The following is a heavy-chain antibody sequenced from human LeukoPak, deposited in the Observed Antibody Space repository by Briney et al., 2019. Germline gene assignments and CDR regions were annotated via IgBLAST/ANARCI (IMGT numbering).Heavy chain of an antibody. CDR1: GYTFTGYY. J-gene: IGHJ3*02. CDR2: INPNSGGT. D-gene: IGHD2-2*01. V-gene: IGHV1-2*02. Sequence: KPGASVKVSCKASGYTFTGYYMHWVRQAPGQGLEWMGWINPNSGGTNYAQKFQGRVTMTRGTSISTAYMELSRLRSDDTAVYYCAREDCSSTSCSDAFDIWGQGTMVTVSS. CDR3: AREDCSSTSCSDAFDI.